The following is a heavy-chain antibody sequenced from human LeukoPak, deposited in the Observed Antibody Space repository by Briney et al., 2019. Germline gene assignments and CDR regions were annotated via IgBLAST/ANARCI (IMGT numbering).Heavy chain of an antibody. CDR2: ISGSGGST. Sequence: GSLRLSCAASGFTFSSYAMSWVRQAPGKGLEWVSAISGSGGSTYYADSVKGRFTISRDNSKNTLYLQMSSLRAEDTAVYYCAKNRGPKYYFDYWGQGTLVTVSS. J-gene: IGHJ4*02. CDR3: AKNRGPKYYFDY. V-gene: IGHV3-23*01. CDR1: GFTFSSYA. D-gene: IGHD2/OR15-2a*01.